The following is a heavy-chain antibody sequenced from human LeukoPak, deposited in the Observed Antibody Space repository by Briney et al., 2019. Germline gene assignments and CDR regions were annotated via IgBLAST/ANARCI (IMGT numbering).Heavy chain of an antibody. Sequence: GGSLRLSCAASGFTFSNNALSWVRQAPGKGLEWVSVISGSGGSTYYADSVKGRFTISRDNSKNTLYLQMDSMRAGDTAVYYCARGRLRVIDAFDIWGQGTMVTVSS. CDR2: ISGSGGST. J-gene: IGHJ3*02. V-gene: IGHV3-23*01. D-gene: IGHD2-21*01. CDR1: GFTFSNNA. CDR3: ARGRLRVIDAFDI.